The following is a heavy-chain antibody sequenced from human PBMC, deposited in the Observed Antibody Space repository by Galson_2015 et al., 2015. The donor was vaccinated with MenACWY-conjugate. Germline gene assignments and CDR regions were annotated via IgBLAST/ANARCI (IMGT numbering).Heavy chain of an antibody. D-gene: IGHD6-19*01. CDR3: AKISLAVAGDY. J-gene: IGHJ4*02. CDR2: ISDNGRFT. CDR1: GFTFSTYT. Sequence: SLRLSCAASGFTFSTYTMSWARQAPGKGLEWVSAISDNGRFTYYADSVKGRFTISRDNSKNTLFLQMDSLRVGDTAIYYCAKISLAVAGDYWGQGTLVTVSS. V-gene: IGHV3-23*01.